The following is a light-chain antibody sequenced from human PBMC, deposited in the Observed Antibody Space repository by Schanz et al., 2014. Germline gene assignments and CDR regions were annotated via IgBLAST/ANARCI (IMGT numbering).Light chain of an antibody. J-gene: IGKJ1*01. Sequence: EIVMTQSPATLSVSPGEGATLSCRASQTVSSNLAWYQQQPGQAPRLLIYGASTRATGIPDRFSGSGSGTDFTLTISRLEPEDFAVYYCQQYGSSTTTFGQGTKVEIK. CDR1: QTVSSN. CDR3: QQYGSSTTT. V-gene: IGKV3-20*01. CDR2: GAS.